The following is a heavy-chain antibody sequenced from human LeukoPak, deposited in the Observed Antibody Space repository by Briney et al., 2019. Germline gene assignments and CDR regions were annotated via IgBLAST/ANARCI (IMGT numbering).Heavy chain of an antibody. J-gene: IGHJ3*01. CDR1: GYSFRSLTTYW. Sequence: GESLKISCKASGYSFRSLTTYWIAWVRQMPGKGLECMAIMCPRDFDTRYNPSFEGQVTISADKSINTAYLQWGSLKASDTATYYCARGGGVLAWILTWTGSFDVWGQGT. CDR2: MCPRDFDT. V-gene: IGHV5-51*01. CDR3: ARGGGVLAWILTWTGSFDV. D-gene: IGHD3-3*01.